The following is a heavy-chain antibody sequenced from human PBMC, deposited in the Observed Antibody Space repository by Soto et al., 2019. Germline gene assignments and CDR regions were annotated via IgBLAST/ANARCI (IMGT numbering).Heavy chain of an antibody. V-gene: IGHV4-39*01. D-gene: IGHD6-13*01. Sequence: QLQLQESGPGLVKPSETLSLTCTVSGGSISSSSYYWGWIRQPPGKGLEWIGSIYYSGSTYYNPSLKSRVTICVDTSKSQFSLKLSSVTAPDTAVYYCARSSVAAAATFFDYWGQGTLVTVSS. CDR1: GGSISSSSYY. CDR3: ARSSVAAAATFFDY. CDR2: IYYSGST. J-gene: IGHJ4*02.